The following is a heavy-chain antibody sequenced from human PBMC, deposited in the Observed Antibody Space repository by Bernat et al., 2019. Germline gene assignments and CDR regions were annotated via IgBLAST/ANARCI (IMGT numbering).Heavy chain of an antibody. J-gene: IGHJ6*02. Sequence: QVQLVESGGGVVQPGRSLRLSCAASGFTFSSYGMHWVRQAPGKGLEWVAVISYDGSNKYYADSVKGRFTISRDNSKNTLYLQMNSLRAEDTAVYYCGKERRGGGGYYYYYYGMDVWGQGTTVTVSS. V-gene: IGHV3-30*18. D-gene: IGHD3-16*01. CDR1: GFTFSSYG. CDR3: GKERRGGGGYYYYYYGMDV. CDR2: ISYDGSNK.